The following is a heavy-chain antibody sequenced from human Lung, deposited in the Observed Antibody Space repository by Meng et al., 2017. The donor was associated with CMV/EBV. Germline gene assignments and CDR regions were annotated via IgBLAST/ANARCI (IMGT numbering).Heavy chain of an antibody. D-gene: IGHD2-2*02. J-gene: IGHJ4*02. CDR1: GFIFSNYA. CDR3: AKIGYCSTASCNTWGYCED. Sequence: GESLKISCAASGFIFSNYAMTWVRQAPGKGLEWVSGISGIGGSIYYAESVKGRFAISRDNSRNTLYLQMNNLRAEDTAKYYCAKIGYCSTASCNTWGYCEDWGQGTXVTVSS. V-gene: IGHV3-23*01. CDR2: ISGIGGSI.